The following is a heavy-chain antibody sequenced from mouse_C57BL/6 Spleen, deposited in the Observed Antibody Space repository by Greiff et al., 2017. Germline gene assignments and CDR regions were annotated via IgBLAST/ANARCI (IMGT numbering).Heavy chain of an antibody. CDR2: INPSTGGT. CDR3: ARSRYYYGSSYGYFDV. V-gene: IGHV1-42*01. CDR1: GYSFTGYY. J-gene: IGHJ1*03. Sequence: VQLQQSGPELVKPGASVKISCKASGYSFTGYYMNWVKQSPEKSLEWIGEINPSTGGTTYNQKFKAKATLTVDKSSSTAYMQRKSLTSEDSAVYYCARSRYYYGSSYGYFDVWGTGTTVTVSS. D-gene: IGHD1-1*01.